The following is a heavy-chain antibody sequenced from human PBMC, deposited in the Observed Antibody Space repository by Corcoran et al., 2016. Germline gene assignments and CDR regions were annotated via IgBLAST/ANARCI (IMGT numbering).Heavy chain of an antibody. V-gene: IGHV1-69*01. Sequence: QVQLVQSGAEVKKPGSSVKVSCKASGGTFSSYAISWVRQAPGQGLEWMGGIIPIFGTANYAQKFQGRVTITADESTSTAYMELSSLRSEDTAVYYCASRITMVRGVPPWMPMDVWDQGTTVTVSS. CDR3: ASRITMVRGVPPWMPMDV. J-gene: IGHJ6*02. D-gene: IGHD3-10*01. CDR1: GGTFSSYA. CDR2: IIPIFGTA.